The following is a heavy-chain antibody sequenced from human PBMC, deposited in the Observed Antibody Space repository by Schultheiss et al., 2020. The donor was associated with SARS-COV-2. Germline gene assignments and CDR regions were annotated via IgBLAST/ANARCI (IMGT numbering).Heavy chain of an antibody. CDR3: ARSQGRGVTTFDY. J-gene: IGHJ4*02. CDR2: IKQDGSEK. V-gene: IGHV3-7*01. CDR1: GFTFSSYW. Sequence: GGSLRLSCAASGFTFSSYWMSWVRQAPGKGLEWVANIKQDGSEKYYVDSVKGRFTISRDNAKNSLYLQMNSLRAEDTAVYYCARSQGRGVTTFDYWGQGTLVTVSS. D-gene: IGHD4-17*01.